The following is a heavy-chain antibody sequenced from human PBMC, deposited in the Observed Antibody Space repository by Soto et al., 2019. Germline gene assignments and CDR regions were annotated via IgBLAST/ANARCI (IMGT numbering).Heavy chain of an antibody. V-gene: IGHV1-58*01. CDR3: AADATAWQQMVPSDY. D-gene: IGHD2-8*01. CDR1: GFTFTSSA. Sequence: SVKVSCKASGFTFTSSAFQWLRQSGGQRLEWIGWIAVGSGYTNYAQRFQDRVTLTRDMSTATTYMELSRLTSEDTAIYYCAADATAWQQMVPSDYWGQGTLVTVSS. J-gene: IGHJ4*02. CDR2: IAVGSGYT.